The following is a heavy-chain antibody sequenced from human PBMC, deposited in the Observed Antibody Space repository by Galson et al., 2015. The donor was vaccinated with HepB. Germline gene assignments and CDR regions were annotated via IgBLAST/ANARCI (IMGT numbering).Heavy chain of an antibody. CDR3: ARDGPEEYVPDAFDI. CDR2: IKQDGSEK. CDR1: GFTFSSYW. V-gene: IGHV3-7*03. D-gene: IGHD1-14*01. J-gene: IGHJ3*02. Sequence: SLRLSCAASGFTFSSYWMSWVRQAPGKGLEWVANIKQDGSEKYYVDSVKGRFTISRDNAKNSLYLQMNSLRAEDTAVYYCARDGPEEYVPDAFDIWGQGTMVTVSS.